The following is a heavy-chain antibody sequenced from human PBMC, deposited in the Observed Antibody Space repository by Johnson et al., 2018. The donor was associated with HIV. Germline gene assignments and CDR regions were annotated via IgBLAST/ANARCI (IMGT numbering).Heavy chain of an antibody. V-gene: IGHV3-NL1*01. CDR1: GFTFSSYA. D-gene: IGHD4-23*01. Sequence: QVQLVESGGGVVQPGRSLRLSCAASGFTFSSYAMHWVRQAPGKGLEWVSLIYSGGSTFYADSVKGRFTISRDNSKNTLYLQMHSLRPEDTALYYCARDPPYGGNPSAFDVWGQGTMVTVSS. J-gene: IGHJ3*01. CDR2: IYSGGST. CDR3: ARDPPYGGNPSAFDV.